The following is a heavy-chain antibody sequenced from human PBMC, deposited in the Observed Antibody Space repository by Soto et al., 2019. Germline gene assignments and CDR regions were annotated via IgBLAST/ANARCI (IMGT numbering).Heavy chain of an antibody. Sequence: ASVKVSCKASGYIFTGYYMHWVRQAPGQGLEWMGWINPNSGDTNYTQKFQGWVTMTRDTSISTTYMELSRLRSDDTAVYYCATSRISIAVAGETEYYFDYWGQGTPVTVSS. CDR2: INPNSGDT. CDR1: GYIFTGYY. V-gene: IGHV1-2*04. CDR3: ATSRISIAVAGETEYYFDY. D-gene: IGHD6-19*01. J-gene: IGHJ4*02.